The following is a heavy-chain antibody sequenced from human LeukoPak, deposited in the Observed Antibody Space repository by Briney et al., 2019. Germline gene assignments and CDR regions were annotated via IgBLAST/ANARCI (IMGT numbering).Heavy chain of an antibody. CDR1: GGTFSSYA. CDR2: IIPIFGTA. D-gene: IGHD1-26*01. V-gene: IGHV1-69*05. CDR3: ARERGPVSPSGMDV. Sequence: SVKVSCKASGGTFSSYAISWVRQAPGQGLEWMGGIIPIFGTANYAQKFQGRVTITTDESTSTAYMELSSLRSEDTAVYYCARERGPVSPSGMDVCGKGTTVTVSS. J-gene: IGHJ6*03.